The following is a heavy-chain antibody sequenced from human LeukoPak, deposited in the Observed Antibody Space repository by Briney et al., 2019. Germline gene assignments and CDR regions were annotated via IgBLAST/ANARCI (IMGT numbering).Heavy chain of an antibody. Sequence: PSETLSLTCAVYGGSFSGYYWSWIREPPGKGLEWIGEMNHSGSTNYNPSLKSRVTISVDTSKNQFSLKLSSVTAADTAVYYCARGPHTGVNYYDSSGYYYWGQGTLVTVSS. J-gene: IGHJ4*02. CDR3: ARGPHTGVNYYDSSGYYY. V-gene: IGHV4-34*01. D-gene: IGHD3-22*01. CDR2: MNHSGST. CDR1: GGSFSGYY.